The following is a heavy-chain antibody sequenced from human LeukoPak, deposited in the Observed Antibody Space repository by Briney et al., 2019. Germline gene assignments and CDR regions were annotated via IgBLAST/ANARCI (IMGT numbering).Heavy chain of an antibody. V-gene: IGHV4-39*01. CDR3: ARHGDSRSPFDY. D-gene: IGHD6-13*01. CDR1: GGSISSSSYY. CDR2: IYYSGST. J-gene: IGHJ4*02. Sequence: SETLSLTCTVSGGSISSSSYYWGWIRQPPGKGLEWIGSIYYSGSTYYSPSLKSRVTISLDTSKNQFSLKLSSVTAADTAVYYCARHGDSRSPFDYWGQGTLVTVSS.